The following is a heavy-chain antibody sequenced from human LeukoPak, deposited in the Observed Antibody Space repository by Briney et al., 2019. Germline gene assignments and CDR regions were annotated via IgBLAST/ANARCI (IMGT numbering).Heavy chain of an antibody. D-gene: IGHD3-9*01. CDR3: ARDQAGLYDISGFDP. CDR1: GGSISSSSYY. Sequence: PSETLSLTCTVSGGSISSSSYYWGWIRQPPGKGLEWIGSIYYSGGTNYNPSLKSRVTISVDKSKNQFSLKLSSVTAADTAVYYCARDQAGLYDISGFDPWGQGTLVTVSS. V-gene: IGHV4-39*07. J-gene: IGHJ5*02. CDR2: IYYSGGT.